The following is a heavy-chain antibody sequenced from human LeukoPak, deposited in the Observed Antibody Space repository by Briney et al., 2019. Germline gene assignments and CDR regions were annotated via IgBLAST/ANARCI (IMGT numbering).Heavy chain of an antibody. CDR3: AKDSSSWGKFGP. CDR2: ISGSGGST. Sequence: GGSLRLSCAASGFTFSSYAMSWVRQTPGKGLEWVSAISGSGGSTYYADSVKGRFTISRDNSKNTLYLQMNSLRAEDTAVYYCAKDSSSWGKFGPWGQGTLVTVSS. J-gene: IGHJ5*02. CDR1: GFTFSSYA. D-gene: IGHD6-13*01. V-gene: IGHV3-23*01.